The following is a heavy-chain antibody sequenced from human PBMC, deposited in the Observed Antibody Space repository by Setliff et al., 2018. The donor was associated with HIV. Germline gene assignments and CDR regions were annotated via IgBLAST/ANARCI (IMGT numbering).Heavy chain of an antibody. CDR1: GFTFSNYW. V-gene: IGHV3-7*01. Sequence: GESLKISCAASGFTFSNYWMSWVRQAPGKGLEWVANIKQDGSEKYYVDSVKGQFTISRDNAKNSLYLQMNSLRAEDTAVYYCARDDYMLYSYYYGMDVLGQGTTVTVSS. CDR2: IKQDGSEK. D-gene: IGHD4-4*01. CDR3: ARDDYMLYSYYYGMDV. J-gene: IGHJ6*02.